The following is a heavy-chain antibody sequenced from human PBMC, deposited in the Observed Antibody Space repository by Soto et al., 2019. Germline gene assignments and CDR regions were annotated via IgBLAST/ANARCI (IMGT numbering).Heavy chain of an antibody. V-gene: IGHV3-23*01. Sequence: GGSLRLSCAASGFTFSSYSMSWVRQAPGKGLEWVSGFRSGGDDGTTHYADSVKGRFTISRDNSKNTLFLQMDSLRAEDTAIYYCAKKVNSVPGSKYFDYWGQGTLVTVSS. D-gene: IGHD3-10*01. J-gene: IGHJ4*02. CDR3: AKKVNSVPGSKYFDY. CDR2: FRSGGDDGTT. CDR1: GFTFSSYS.